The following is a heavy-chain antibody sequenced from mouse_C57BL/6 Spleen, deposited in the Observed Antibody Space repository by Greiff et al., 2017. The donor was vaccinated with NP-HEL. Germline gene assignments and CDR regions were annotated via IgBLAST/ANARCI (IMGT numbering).Heavy chain of an antibody. Sequence: VQLQQSGAELVKPGASVKISCKASGYAFSSYWMNWVKQRPGKGLEWIGQIYPGDGDTNYNGKFKGKATLTADKSSSTAYMQLSSLTSEDSAVYFCARDEDLGGSLFDYGGQGTTLTVSS. D-gene: IGHD1-1*02. V-gene: IGHV1-80*01. CDR3: ARDEDLGGSLFDY. CDR2: IYPGDGDT. CDR1: GYAFSSYW. J-gene: IGHJ2*01.